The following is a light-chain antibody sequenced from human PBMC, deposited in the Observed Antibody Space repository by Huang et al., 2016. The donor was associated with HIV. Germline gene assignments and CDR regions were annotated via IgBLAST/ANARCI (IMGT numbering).Light chain of an antibody. V-gene: IGKV4-1*01. CDR2: WAS. CDR1: QSVLYSSNNKNY. J-gene: IGKJ2*01. CDR3: QQYYSTPDT. Sequence: DIVMPQSPDSLAVSLGDRATINCKSSQSVLYSSNNKNYLAWYQQKPGQPPKLLIYWASTREAGVPDRFSGSGSGTDFTLTISSLQAEDVAVYYCQQYYSTPDTFGQGTKLEIK.